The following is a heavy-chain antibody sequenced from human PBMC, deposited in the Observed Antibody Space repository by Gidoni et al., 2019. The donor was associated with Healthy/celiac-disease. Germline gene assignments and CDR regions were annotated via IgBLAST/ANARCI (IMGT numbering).Heavy chain of an antibody. CDR1: GGSFSGYY. Sequence: QVQLQQWGAGLLKPSETLSLTCAVYGGSFSGYYWSWIRQPPGKGLEWIGEINHSGSTNYNPSLKSRVTISVDTSKNQFSLKLSSVTAADTAVYYCARVAGSLGAFDIWGQGTMVTVSS. CDR2: INHSGST. J-gene: IGHJ3*02. CDR3: ARVAGSLGAFDI. D-gene: IGHD1-1*01. V-gene: IGHV4-34*01.